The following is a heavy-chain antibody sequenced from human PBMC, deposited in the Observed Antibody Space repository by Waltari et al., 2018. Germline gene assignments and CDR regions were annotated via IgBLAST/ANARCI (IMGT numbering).Heavy chain of an antibody. CDR3: AKESYSSRRAPLDWFDP. V-gene: IGHV3-23*03. J-gene: IGHJ5*02. CDR2: IYSGGST. Sequence: EVQLLESGGGLVQPGGSLRLSCAASGFTFSSYAMSWVRQAPGKGLEWVSVIYSGGSTYYADSVKGRFTISRDNSKNTLYLQMNSLRAEDTAVYYCAKESYSSRRAPLDWFDPWGQGTLVTVSS. CDR1: GFTFSSYA. D-gene: IGHD6-13*01.